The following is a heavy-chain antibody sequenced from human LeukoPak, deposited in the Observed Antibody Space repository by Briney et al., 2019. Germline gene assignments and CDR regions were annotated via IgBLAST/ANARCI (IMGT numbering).Heavy chain of an antibody. CDR2: IYYSGST. D-gene: IGHD5-24*01. CDR1: GGSVSSSSYY. Sequence: SETLSLTCTVSGGSVSSSSYYWTWIRQPPGKGLEWIGSIYYSGSTYHNPSLKSRVTISVDTSKSQLSLKLSSVTAADTAVYYCAFRRDGYKGGYWFDPWGQGTLVTVSS. J-gene: IGHJ5*02. V-gene: IGHV4-39*01. CDR3: AFRRDGYKGGYWFDP.